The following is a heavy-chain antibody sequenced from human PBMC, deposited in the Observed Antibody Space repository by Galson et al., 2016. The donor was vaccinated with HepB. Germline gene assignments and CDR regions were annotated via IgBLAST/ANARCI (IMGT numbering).Heavy chain of an antibody. J-gene: IGHJ4*02. Sequence: SLRLSCAASGYIFNNAWMTWVRQFPGKGLEWVGRIKSKLDGETGDYAAPVKGRFIISRDDSTDTLFLQMNSLKPEDTAIYYCTTGYCSTTSCSSLDYWGLGTLVTVSS. V-gene: IGHV3-15*01. CDR3: TTGYCSTTSCSSLDY. CDR1: GYIFNNAW. CDR2: IKSKLDGETG. D-gene: IGHD2-2*01.